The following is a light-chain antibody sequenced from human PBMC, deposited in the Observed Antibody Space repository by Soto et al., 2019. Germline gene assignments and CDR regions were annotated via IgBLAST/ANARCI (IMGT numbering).Light chain of an antibody. CDR2: DGS. CDR1: QNLHSF. CDR3: QQRTRWPMT. J-gene: IGKJ1*01. Sequence: YCGASQNLHSFLNWYQQRPGQAPRPLIYDGSKRAAGVADRSSGDGSGTDYIITISSLESEDFAVYYCQQRTRWPMTFGQGTRVEIK. V-gene: IGKV3-11*01.